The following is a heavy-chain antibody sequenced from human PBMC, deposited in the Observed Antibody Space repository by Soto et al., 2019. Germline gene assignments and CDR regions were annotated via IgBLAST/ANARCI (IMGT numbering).Heavy chain of an antibody. CDR1: GFSLRTSGVG. D-gene: IGHD6-19*01. Sequence: QITLKESGPTLVKPTQTLTLTCIFSGFSLRTSGVGVGWIRQPPGKALEWPGFIYWNDDKRYSPSLKSRLTITKDTSKNQVVLTMTNMDPVDTATYYCAKSGSSGWYGWFDPWGQGTLVTVSS. CDR2: IYWNDDK. CDR3: AKSGSSGWYGWFDP. J-gene: IGHJ5*02. V-gene: IGHV2-5*01.